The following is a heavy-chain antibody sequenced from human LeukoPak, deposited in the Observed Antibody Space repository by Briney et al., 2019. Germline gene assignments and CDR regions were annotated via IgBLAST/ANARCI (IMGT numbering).Heavy chain of an antibody. CDR2: ISYDGGNK. V-gene: IGHV3-30*04. Sequence: GRSLRLSCAASGFTFSSYAMHWVRQAPGKGLEWVAVISYDGGNKYYADSVKGRFTISRDNSKNTLYLQMNSLRAEDTAVYYCARDRLRFGNYYYYYGMDVWGQGTTVTVSS. J-gene: IGHJ6*02. D-gene: IGHD3-10*01. CDR1: GFTFSSYA. CDR3: ARDRLRFGNYYYYYGMDV.